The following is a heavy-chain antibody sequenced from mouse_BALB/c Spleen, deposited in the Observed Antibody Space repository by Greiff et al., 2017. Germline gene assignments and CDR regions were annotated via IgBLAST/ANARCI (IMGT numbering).Heavy chain of an antibody. J-gene: IGHJ3*01. Sequence: EVKVVESGGGLVQPGGSRKLSCAASGFTFSSFGMHWVRQAPEKGLEWVAYISSGSSTIYYADTVKGRFTISRDNPKNTLFLQMTSLRSEDTAMYYCARGDYGGFAYWGQGTLVTVSA. CDR1: GFTFSSFG. D-gene: IGHD2-4*01. CDR2: ISSGSSTI. CDR3: ARGDYGGFAY. V-gene: IGHV5-17*02.